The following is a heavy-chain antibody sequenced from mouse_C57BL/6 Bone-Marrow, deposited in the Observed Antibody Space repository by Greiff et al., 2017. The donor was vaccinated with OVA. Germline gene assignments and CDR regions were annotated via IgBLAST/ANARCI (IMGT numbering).Heavy chain of an antibody. V-gene: IGHV1-82*01. Sequence: QVQLQQSGPELVKPGASVKISCTASGYAFSSSWMNWVKQRPGKGLEWIGRIYPGDGDTNYNGKFKGKATLTADKSSSTAYMQLSSLTSEDSAVYFGARVGDYWGQGTTLTVSS. CDR1: GYAFSSSW. J-gene: IGHJ2*01. CDR2: IYPGDGDT. CDR3: ARVGDY.